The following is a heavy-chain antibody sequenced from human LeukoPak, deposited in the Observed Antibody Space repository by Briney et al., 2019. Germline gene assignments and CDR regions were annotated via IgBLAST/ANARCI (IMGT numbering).Heavy chain of an antibody. CDR1: ESTFSNYW. J-gene: IGHJ4*02. CDR2: IKQDGSEK. Sequence: GGSLRLSCTDSESTFSNYWMSWVRQAPGKGLEWVANIKQDGSEKYYVDSVRGRFTISRDNAENSLYLQMNSLRAEDTAVYYCARGHHGLEYWGQGALVIVSS. V-gene: IGHV3-7*03. D-gene: IGHD4-17*01. CDR3: ARGHHGLEY.